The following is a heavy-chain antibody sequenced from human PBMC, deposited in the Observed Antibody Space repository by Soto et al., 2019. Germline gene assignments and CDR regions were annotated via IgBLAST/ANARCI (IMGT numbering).Heavy chain of an antibody. CDR2: INHSGST. CDR1: GGSFSGYY. CDR3: AVGYYYYYGMDV. Sequence: QVQLQQWGAGLLKPSETLSLTCAVYGGSFSGYYWSWIRQPPGKGLEWIGEINHSGSTNYNPSLKSRVTISVDTSKNQFSLKLSSVTAADTAVYYCAVGYYYYYGMDVWGQGTTVTVSS. D-gene: IGHD1-26*01. V-gene: IGHV4-34*01. J-gene: IGHJ6*02.